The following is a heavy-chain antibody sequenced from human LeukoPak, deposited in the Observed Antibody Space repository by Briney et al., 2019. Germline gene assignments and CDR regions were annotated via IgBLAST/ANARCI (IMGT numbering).Heavy chain of an antibody. CDR2: INPNSGGT. CDR1: GYTFTGYY. D-gene: IGHD5-12*01. J-gene: IGHJ4*02. V-gene: IGHV1-2*02. Sequence: GASVKVSCKASGYTFTGYYMHWVRQAPGQGLEWMGWINPNSGGTNYAQKFRGRVTMTGDTSISTAYMELSRLRSDDTAVYCCARGLYIVATRESDYWGQGTLVTVSS. CDR3: ARGLYIVATRESDY.